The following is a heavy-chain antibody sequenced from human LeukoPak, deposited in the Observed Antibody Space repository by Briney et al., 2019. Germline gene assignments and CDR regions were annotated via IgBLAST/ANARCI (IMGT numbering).Heavy chain of an antibody. D-gene: IGHD3-10*01. CDR1: GLTYRNYY. CDR3: ARTMGRGPGGHFAY. Sequence: GGSLRLSCAASGLTYRNYYFSWVRQAPGKGLEWISYISDDGSYANYADSVRGRFTISKGNAKNSLFLQMNSLRVEDTAVYYCARTMGRGPGGHFAYWGQGTLVTVSS. J-gene: IGHJ4*02. V-gene: IGHV3-11*03. CDR2: ISDDGSYA.